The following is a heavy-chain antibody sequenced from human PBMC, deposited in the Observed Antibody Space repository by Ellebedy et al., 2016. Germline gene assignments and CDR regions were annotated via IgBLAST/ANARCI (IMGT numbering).Heavy chain of an antibody. J-gene: IGHJ4*02. CDR2: IYYIGST. V-gene: IGHV4-31*03. Sequence: SETLSLTCTVSGGSISSGGYYWSWIRQHPGQGLEWIGNIYYIGSTFYNPSLKSRVIILVDTSKNQFSLKLSSVTAADTAVYFCARGSVLNGLDYWGQGTLVTVSS. CDR1: GGSISSGGYY. CDR3: ARGSVLNGLDY. D-gene: IGHD3-3*01.